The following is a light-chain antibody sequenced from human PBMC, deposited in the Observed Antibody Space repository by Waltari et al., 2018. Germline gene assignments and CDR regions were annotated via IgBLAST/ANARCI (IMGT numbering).Light chain of an antibody. Sequence: DIQMTQSPSSLSASVGDRVTITCQASQDIRKYLNWYQQKPVKAPKLLIYDASNLETGVPSRFSGSGSGTDFTFTISSLQPEDIATYYCQQYNNLPYTFGQGTKLEIK. V-gene: IGKV1-33*01. CDR1: QDIRKY. CDR2: DAS. J-gene: IGKJ2*01. CDR3: QQYNNLPYT.